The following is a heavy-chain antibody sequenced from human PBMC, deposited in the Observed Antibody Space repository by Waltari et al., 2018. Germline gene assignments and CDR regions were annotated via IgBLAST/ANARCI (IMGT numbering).Heavy chain of an antibody. CDR1: GGSLSGYY. Sequence: QVQLQQSGAGLLKPSETLSLTCAVYGGSLSGYYWSWIRQPPGKGLEWIGEINHLGTTNYNPSLKSRLTISIDTSKNQLSLKLSSVTAADTAVYYCAKYGGGYYYDRNWFDLWGQGTLVTVSS. CDR3: AKYGGGYYYDRNWFDL. J-gene: IGHJ5*02. V-gene: IGHV4-34*01. D-gene: IGHD3-22*01. CDR2: INHLGTT.